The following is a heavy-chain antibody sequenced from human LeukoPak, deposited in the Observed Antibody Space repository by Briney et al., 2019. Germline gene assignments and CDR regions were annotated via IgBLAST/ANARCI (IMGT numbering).Heavy chain of an antibody. J-gene: IGHJ4*02. D-gene: IGHD6-13*01. CDR1: GFTFSSYE. CDR3: AKVRAAANVEFDY. V-gene: IGHV3-48*03. Sequence: GGSLRLSCAASGFTFSSYEMNWVRQAPGKGLEWVSYISSSGSTIYYADSVKGRFTISRDNSKNTLYLQMNSLRAEDTAVYYCAKVRAAANVEFDYWGQGTLVTVSS. CDR2: ISSSGSTI.